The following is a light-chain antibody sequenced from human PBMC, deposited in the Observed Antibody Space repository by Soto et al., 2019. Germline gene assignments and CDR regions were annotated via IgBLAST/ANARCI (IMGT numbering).Light chain of an antibody. V-gene: IGKV3-20*01. CDR1: GTIGRAY. Sequence: IVLTQSPGTLSLSPGERATVSCRASGTIGRAYFAWYQHRPGRTPRLVLSATSNRAAGIPDRFGGSGSGADFNLTISGVEPEDFAVYYCHLYATSPFTFGQGTKLEI. J-gene: IGKJ2*01. CDR3: HLYATSPFT. CDR2: ATS.